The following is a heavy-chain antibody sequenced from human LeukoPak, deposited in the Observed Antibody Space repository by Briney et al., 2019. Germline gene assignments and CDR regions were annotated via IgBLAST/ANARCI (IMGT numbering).Heavy chain of an antibody. CDR1: GFTFSSNA. CDR3: AGYSSNWSSFDY. CDR2: ISYDGSKT. V-gene: IGHV3-30-3*01. D-gene: IGHD6-13*01. J-gene: IGHJ4*02. Sequence: GGSLRLSCSASGFTFSSNAMHWVRQAPGKGLEWVAVISYDGSKTYYADSVKDRFTISRDNSKNTLYLQMNSLRAEDTAVCYCAGYSSNWSSFDYWGQGTLVTVSS.